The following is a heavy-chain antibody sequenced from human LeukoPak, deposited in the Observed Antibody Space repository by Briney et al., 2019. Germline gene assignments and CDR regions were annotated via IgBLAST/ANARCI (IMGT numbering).Heavy chain of an antibody. D-gene: IGHD4-11*01. V-gene: IGHV4-39*01. J-gene: IGHJ4*02. CDR3: ARHTGRVTTGFDS. CDR1: GGSISSGGDY. Sequence: SETLSLTCTVSGGSISSGGDYWGWIRQPPGKGLEWIGSIYYSGSTYYNPSLKSRVTISVDTSKNRFSLKLISVTAADTAVYYCARHTGRVTTGFDSWGQGTLVTVSS. CDR2: IYYSGST.